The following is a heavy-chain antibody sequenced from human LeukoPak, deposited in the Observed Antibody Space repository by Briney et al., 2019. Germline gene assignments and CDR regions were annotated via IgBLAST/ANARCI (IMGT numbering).Heavy chain of an antibody. Sequence: GASVKVSCKASAYTLTGLTGYYMHWVRQAPGQGPEWMGWISAYNGNTNYAQKLQGRVTMTTDTSTSTAYMELRSLRSDDTAVYYCARPLYYDSSGCFSHWGQGTLVTVSS. V-gene: IGHV1-18*04. CDR1: AYTLTGLTGYY. D-gene: IGHD3-22*01. CDR3: ARPLYYDSSGCFSH. J-gene: IGHJ4*02. CDR2: ISAYNGNT.